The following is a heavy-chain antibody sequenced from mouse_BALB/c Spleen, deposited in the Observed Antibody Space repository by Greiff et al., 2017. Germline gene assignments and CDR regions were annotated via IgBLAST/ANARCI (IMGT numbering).Heavy chain of an antibody. CDR3: ARAGNYGSSYVDY. J-gene: IGHJ2*01. CDR2: ISNLAYSI. V-gene: IGHV5-15*02. D-gene: IGHD1-1*01. CDR1: GFTFSDYG. Sequence: EVQLVESGGGLVQPGGSRKLSCAASGFTFSDYGMAWVRQAPGKGPEWVAFISNLAYSIYYADTVTGRFTISRENAKNTLYLEMSSLGSEDTAMYYCARAGNYGSSYVDYWGQGTTLTVSS.